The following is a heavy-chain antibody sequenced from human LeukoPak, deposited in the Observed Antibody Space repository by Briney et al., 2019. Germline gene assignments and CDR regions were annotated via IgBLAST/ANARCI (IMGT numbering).Heavy chain of an antibody. CDR2: ISSSSSYI. D-gene: IGHD6-19*01. CDR1: GFTFSSYS. CDR3: ARNGGWYGVS. Sequence: GGSLRLSCAASGFTFSSYSMNWVRQAPGKGLEWVSSISSSSSYIYYADSVKGRFTISRNNAKNSLYLQMNSLRAEDTAVYYCARNGGWYGVSWGQGTLVTVSS. J-gene: IGHJ4*02. V-gene: IGHV3-21*01.